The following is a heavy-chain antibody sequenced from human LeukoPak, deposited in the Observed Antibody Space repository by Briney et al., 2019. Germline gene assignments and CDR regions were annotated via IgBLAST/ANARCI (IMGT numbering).Heavy chain of an antibody. CDR1: GYTLTCHY. D-gene: IGHD2-2*01. CDR3: ARAPYCSSTSCYVAVTPWFDP. Sequence: ASVKVSCKASGYTLTCHYMHWVRQAPGQGLEWMGWINPNSGGTNYAQKFQGRVTMTRDTSISTAYMELSRLRSDDTAVYYCARAPYCSSTSCYVAVTPWFDPWGQGTLVTVSS. V-gene: IGHV1-2*02. CDR2: INPNSGGT. J-gene: IGHJ5*02.